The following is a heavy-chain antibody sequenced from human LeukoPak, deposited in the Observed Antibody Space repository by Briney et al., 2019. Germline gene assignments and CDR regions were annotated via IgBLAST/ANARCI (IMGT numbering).Heavy chain of an antibody. J-gene: IGHJ3*02. D-gene: IGHD2-15*01. CDR2: IIPIFGTA. Sequence: SVEVSCKASGGTFSSYAISWVRQAPGQGLEWMGGIIPIFGTANYAQKFQGRVTITTDESTSTAYMELSSLRSEDTAVYYCLVLGYCSGGSCPPNAFDIWGQGTMVTVSS. CDR1: GGTFSSYA. V-gene: IGHV1-69*05. CDR3: LVLGYCSGGSCPPNAFDI.